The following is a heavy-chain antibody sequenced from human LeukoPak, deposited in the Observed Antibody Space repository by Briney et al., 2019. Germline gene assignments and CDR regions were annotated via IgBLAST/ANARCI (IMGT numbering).Heavy chain of an antibody. Sequence: PSETLSLTCAVYGGSFSGYYSSWIRQPHGKGLEWIGEINHSGSTNYYPSLKSRVTISVDTSKNQFSLKLSSVTAADTAVYYCARDTGYRGYETQPSYFDYWGEGTLVTVSS. CDR3: ARDTGYRGYETQPSYFDY. V-gene: IGHV4-34*01. J-gene: IGHJ4*02. CDR1: GGSFSGYY. CDR2: INHSGST. D-gene: IGHD5-12*01.